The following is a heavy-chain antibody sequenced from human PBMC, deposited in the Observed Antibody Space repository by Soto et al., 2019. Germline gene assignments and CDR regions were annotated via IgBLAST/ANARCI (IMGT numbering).Heavy chain of an antibody. CDR3: AKHSDYYESSGYSFAYTQFDY. CDR2: ISGSGGST. D-gene: IGHD3-22*01. Sequence: GGSLRLSCAASGFTFSSYAMSWVRQAPGKGLEWVSVISGSGGSTYYADSVKGRFTISRDNSENTLYLQLNSLRAEDTAIYYCAKHSDYYESSGYSFAYTQFDYWSQGTLVTVSS. CDR1: GFTFSSYA. V-gene: IGHV3-23*01. J-gene: IGHJ4*02.